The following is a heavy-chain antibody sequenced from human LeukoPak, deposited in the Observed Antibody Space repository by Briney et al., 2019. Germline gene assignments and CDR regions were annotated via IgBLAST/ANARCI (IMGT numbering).Heavy chain of an antibody. CDR1: GFTFSNYG. CDR3: AKGPYSGFS. D-gene: IGHD1-26*01. Sequence: QSGGSLRLSCAASGFTFSNYGITWVRQAPGKGLEWLTGINGSGGRTYYADSVKGRFTVSRDNSKNTLYLQMNSLRVEDTAVYYCAKGPYSGFSWGQGTLVTVSS. CDR2: INGSGGRT. J-gene: IGHJ5*02. V-gene: IGHV3-23*01.